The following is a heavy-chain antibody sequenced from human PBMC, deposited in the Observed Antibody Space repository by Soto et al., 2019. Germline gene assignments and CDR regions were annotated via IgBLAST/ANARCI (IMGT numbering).Heavy chain of an antibody. CDR3: AKTDRDFYGLDV. CDR2: ISAAGDP. V-gene: IGHV3-13*05. D-gene: IGHD1-1*01. Sequence: EVQLVESGGGLVQPGGSLRLSCEASGFTFRNYDMHWVRQGTGKGLEWVSGISAAGDPDYADSVEGRFTISRENAQNSFFLQMNSLRVGDTAVDYCAKTDRDFYGLDVWGKGTTVIVSS. J-gene: IGHJ6*04. CDR1: GFTFRNYD.